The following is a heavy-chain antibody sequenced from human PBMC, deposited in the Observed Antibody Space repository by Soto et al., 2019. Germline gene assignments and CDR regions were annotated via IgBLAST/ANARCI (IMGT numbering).Heavy chain of an antibody. J-gene: IGHJ4*02. D-gene: IGHD3-10*01. V-gene: IGHV3-30-3*01. CDR2: ISYDGSNK. CDR1: GFTFSSYA. CDR3: ASPDYGSGSYPDY. Sequence: QVQLVEAGGGVVQPGRSLRLSCAASGFTFSSYAMQWVRQAPGKGLEWVAVISYDGSNKYYADSVKGRFTISRDNSKNTLYLQMNSLRAEDTGVYYCASPDYGSGSYPDYWGQGTLVTVSS.